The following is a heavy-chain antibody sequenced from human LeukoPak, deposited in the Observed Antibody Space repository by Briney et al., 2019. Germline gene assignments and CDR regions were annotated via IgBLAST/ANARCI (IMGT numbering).Heavy chain of an antibody. CDR1: GYSISIGYY. V-gene: IGHV4-38-2*02. CDR3: ARGDYYSYGWPFDY. D-gene: IGHD6-19*01. J-gene: IGHJ4*02. Sequence: SETLSLTCTVSGYSISIGYYWVWIRQPPGKGLEWIGIIFHSGGTYYNPSLQSRVTISLDTSKNHFSLKLSSVTAADTALYYCARGDYYSYGWPFDYWGQGTLVTVSS. CDR2: IFHSGGT.